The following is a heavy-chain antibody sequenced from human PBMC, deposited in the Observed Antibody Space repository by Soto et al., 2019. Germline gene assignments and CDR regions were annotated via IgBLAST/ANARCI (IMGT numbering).Heavy chain of an antibody. V-gene: IGHV4-59*01. CDR1: GGSMNNYF. J-gene: IGHJ4*02. CDR3: ARGVSFMTTVTTLYFDF. D-gene: IGHD4-17*01. Sequence: QVQLQESGPGLVKPSETLSLTCNVSGGSMNNYFWTWIRQPPGKGLEWIGYAQYSGATNYNPSLMSRLTISVDTSNRQFFLKLTYVTAADTAVYYCARGVSFMTTVTTLYFDFWGQGTLVTVSS. CDR2: AQYSGAT.